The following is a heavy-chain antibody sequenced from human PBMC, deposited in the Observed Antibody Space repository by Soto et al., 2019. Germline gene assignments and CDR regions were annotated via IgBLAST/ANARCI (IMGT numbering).Heavy chain of an antibody. V-gene: IGHV5-51*01. J-gene: IGHJ5*02. CDR1: GYSFTSYW. CDR2: IYPGDSDT. Sequence: GESLKISCTGSGYSFTSYWIGWVRQMPGKGLEWMGIIYPGDSDTRYSPSFQGQVTISADKSISTAYLQWSSLKASDTAMYYCARKGASPSIAAAVNWFDPWGQGTLVTVS. CDR3: ARKGASPSIAAAVNWFDP. D-gene: IGHD6-13*01.